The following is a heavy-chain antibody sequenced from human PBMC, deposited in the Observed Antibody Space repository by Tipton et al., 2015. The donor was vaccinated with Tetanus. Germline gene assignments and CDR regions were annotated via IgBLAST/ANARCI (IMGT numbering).Heavy chain of an antibody. V-gene: IGHV1-46*01. J-gene: IGHJ4*02. Sequence: QLVQSGAEVLKPGASVKVSCKASGYTFTTYLTHWVRQAPGQGLEWMGMINPGDGVKMYAQKFQGRVTMTRDTSTSTVYMDLRSLESEDTAVYYCARERSGGLFEYWGQGTLVTVSS. CDR2: INPGDGVK. D-gene: IGHD4-23*01. CDR1: GYTFTTYL. CDR3: ARERSGGLFEY.